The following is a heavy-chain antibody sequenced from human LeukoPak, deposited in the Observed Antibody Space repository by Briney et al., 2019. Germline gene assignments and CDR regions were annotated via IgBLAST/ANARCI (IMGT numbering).Heavy chain of an antibody. CDR3: ARGVRAGGSTSLI. CDR2: IYHSGST. D-gene: IGHD2-2*01. CDR1: GYSISSGYY. Sequence: SETLSLTCTVSGYSISSGYYWGWIRQPPGKGLEWIGSIYHSGSTYYNPSLKSRVTISVDTSKNQFSLKLSSVTAADTAVYYCARGVRAGGSTSLIWGQGTMVTVSS. J-gene: IGHJ3*02. V-gene: IGHV4-38-2*02.